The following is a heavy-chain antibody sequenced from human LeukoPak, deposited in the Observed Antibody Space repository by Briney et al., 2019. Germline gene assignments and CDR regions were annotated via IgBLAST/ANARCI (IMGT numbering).Heavy chain of an antibody. CDR2: INPNSGGT. CDR1: GYTFTGYY. CDR3: ARDMWVSSGDQD. Sequence: ASVKVSCKASGYTFTGYYMHWVRQAPGQGLEWMGWINPNSGGTNYAQKFQGRVTMTRDTSISTAYMELSRLRSDDTAVYYCARDMWVSSGDQDWGQGTLVTVSS. D-gene: IGHD3-22*01. V-gene: IGHV1-2*02. J-gene: IGHJ4*02.